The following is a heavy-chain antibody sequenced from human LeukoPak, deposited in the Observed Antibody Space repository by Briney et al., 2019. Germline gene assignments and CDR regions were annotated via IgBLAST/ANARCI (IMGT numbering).Heavy chain of an antibody. CDR3: ARHFDY. CDR2: TYYRYKWYF. Sequence: KNSQTLSLTCAISGDSVSSISASWNWVRQSPSRGLEWLGRTYYRYKWYFDYAVSVKSRITINPDTSKNQFSLQLNSVTPEYTAMYYSARHFDYWGQGTLVTVSP. J-gene: IGHJ4*02. D-gene: IGHD3-3*02. V-gene: IGHV6-1*01. CDR1: GDSVSSISAS.